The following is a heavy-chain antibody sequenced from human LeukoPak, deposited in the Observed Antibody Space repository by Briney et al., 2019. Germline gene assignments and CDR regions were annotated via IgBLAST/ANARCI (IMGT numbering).Heavy chain of an antibody. D-gene: IGHD2-2*01. J-gene: IGHJ6*03. CDR1: GYTFTSYG. CDR3: ARNQLPGCYYYYMDV. Sequence: GASVKVSCKASGYTFTSYGISWVRQAPGQGLEWMGWISAYNGNTNYAQKLQGRVTMTTDTSTSTAYMELRSLRSDDKAVYYCARNQLPGCYYYYMDVWGKGTTVTVSS. V-gene: IGHV1-18*01. CDR2: ISAYNGNT.